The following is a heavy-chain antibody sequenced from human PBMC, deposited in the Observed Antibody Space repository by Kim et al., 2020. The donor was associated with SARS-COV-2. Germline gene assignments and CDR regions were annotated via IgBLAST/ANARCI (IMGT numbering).Heavy chain of an antibody. CDR3: MKGGWGWIWDH. CDR1: GFTFTGYA. V-gene: IGHV3-23*01. Sequence: GGSLRLSCTTSGFTFTGYARSWVRQAPGKGLEWVSSIDGSDGTTYYVDSVKGRFTISRDNSKNTLYLQMNSLRADDTAVYYCMKGGWGWIWDHWGQGTRV. J-gene: IGHJ4*02. D-gene: IGHD2-2*03. CDR2: IDGSDGTT.